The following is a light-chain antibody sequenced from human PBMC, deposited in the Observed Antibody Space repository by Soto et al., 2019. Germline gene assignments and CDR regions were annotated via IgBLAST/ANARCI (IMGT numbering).Light chain of an antibody. CDR1: QNVGNN. CDR2: GAS. Sequence: EIVMTQSPATLSVSPGERATLSCRASQNVGNNLVWYQQKPGQAPRLLIYGASTRAAGIPDRFSGSGSGAEFTLTISGLQSDDFAVYYCQQFNNWPPWTFGQGTKVDIK. J-gene: IGKJ1*01. CDR3: QQFNNWPPWT. V-gene: IGKV3-15*01.